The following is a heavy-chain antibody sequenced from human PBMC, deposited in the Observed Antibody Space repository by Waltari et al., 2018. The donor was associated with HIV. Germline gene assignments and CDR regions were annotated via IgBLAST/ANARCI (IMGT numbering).Heavy chain of an antibody. J-gene: IGHJ3*02. CDR3: ARVALPWPPGAFDI. V-gene: IGHV4-39*01. CDR2: IYYSGST. Sequence: QLQLQESGPGLVKPSETLSLTCTVSGGSISSSSYYWGWIRQPPGKGLGWIGSIYYSGSTYYNPSLKSRVTISVDTSKNQFSLKLSSVTAADTAVYYCARVALPWPPGAFDIWGQGTMVTVSS. CDR1: GGSISSSSYY. D-gene: IGHD5-12*01.